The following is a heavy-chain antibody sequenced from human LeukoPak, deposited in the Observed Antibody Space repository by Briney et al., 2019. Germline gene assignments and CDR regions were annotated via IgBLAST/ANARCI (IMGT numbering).Heavy chain of an antibody. CDR1: GGSISSYY. V-gene: IGHV4-4*07. CDR2: FYTSGST. J-gene: IGHJ4*02. D-gene: IGHD6-13*01. CDR3: AIDTRQQLVPGLMDY. Sequence: SEALSLTCIVSGGSISSYYWSWIRPPAGEGLGWIGRFYTSGSTNYNPAFKSRVTMSVDTSKNQFSLKLRSVTAADTAVYYCAIDTRQQLVPGLMDYWGQGTLVTVSS.